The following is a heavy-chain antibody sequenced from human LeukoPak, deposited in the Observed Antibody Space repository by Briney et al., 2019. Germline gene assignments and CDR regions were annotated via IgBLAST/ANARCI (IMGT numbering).Heavy chain of an antibody. J-gene: IGHJ4*02. CDR2: VSSSGSNT. D-gene: IGHD2-2*03. CDR1: GFTFSNYA. CDR3: AKDLLDIVVVPAALDY. Sequence: GGSLRLSCATSGFTFSNYAMHWVRQAPGKGLEYVSGVSSSGSNTYYANSVKGRFTISRDNSKNTLYLQMGSLRAEDMAVYYCAKDLLDIVVVPAALDYWGQGTLVTVSS. V-gene: IGHV3-64*01.